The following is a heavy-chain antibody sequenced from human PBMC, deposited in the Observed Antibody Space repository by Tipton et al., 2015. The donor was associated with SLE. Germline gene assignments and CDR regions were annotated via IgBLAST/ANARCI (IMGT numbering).Heavy chain of an antibody. CDR1: GGSISSSSYY. D-gene: IGHD2-8*02. V-gene: IGHV4-39*07. J-gene: IGHJ4*02. CDR3: AGQEDCTGGVCSIDY. CDR2: IYYSGST. Sequence: TLSLTCTVSGGSISSSSYYWGWIRQPPGKGLEWIGSIYYSGSTYYNPSLKSRVTISVDTSKNQFSLKLSSVTAADTAVYYCAGQEDCTGGVCSIDYWGQGTLVTVSS.